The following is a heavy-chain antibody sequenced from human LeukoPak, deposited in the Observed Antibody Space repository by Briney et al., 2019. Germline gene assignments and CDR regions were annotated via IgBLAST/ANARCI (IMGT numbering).Heavy chain of an antibody. V-gene: IGHV4-59*08. Sequence: SETLSLTCTVSGGSISGDHWNWIRQPPGKGLEWIGNIYYSGNTNYNPSLESRVTISVDTSKNQFSLKLSSVTAADTAVYYCARRNDFDIWGQGTMVTVSS. CDR2: IYYSGNT. J-gene: IGHJ3*02. CDR3: ARRNDFDI. CDR1: GGSISGDH.